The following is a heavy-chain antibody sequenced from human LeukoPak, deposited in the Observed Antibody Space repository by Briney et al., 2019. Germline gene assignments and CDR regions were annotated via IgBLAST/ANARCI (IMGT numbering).Heavy chain of an antibody. V-gene: IGHV3-23*01. CDR3: AKGPKRGITMIVRNYYYMDV. Sequence: GGSLRLSCAASGFTFSSYAMSWVRQAPGKGLEWVSAISGSGGSTYYADSVKGRFTISRDNSKNTLYLQMNSLRAEDTAVYYCAKGPKRGITMIVRNYYYMDVWGKGTTVTISS. D-gene: IGHD3-22*01. CDR2: ISGSGGST. CDR1: GFTFSSYA. J-gene: IGHJ6*03.